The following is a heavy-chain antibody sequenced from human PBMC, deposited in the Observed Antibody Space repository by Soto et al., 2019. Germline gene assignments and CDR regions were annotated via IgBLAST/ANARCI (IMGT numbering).Heavy chain of an antibody. CDR2: IYWDDDQ. CDR3: AHLTIAAAGIDRNWFDP. V-gene: IGHV2-5*02. Sequence: QITLKESGPTLVKPTQTLTLTCTFSGFSLSTSGVGVGWIRQPPGKALEWLALIYWDDDQRYSPSLKSRLTIAKDTSKSQVVLPVTNMDPVDTATYYCAHLTIAAAGIDRNWFDPWGPGTLVTVSS. CDR1: GFSLSTSGVG. D-gene: IGHD6-13*01. J-gene: IGHJ5*02.